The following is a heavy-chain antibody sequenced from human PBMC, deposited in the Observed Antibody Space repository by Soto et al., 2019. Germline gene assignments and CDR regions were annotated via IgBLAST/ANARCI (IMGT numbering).Heavy chain of an antibody. Sequence: SETLSLTCALSGGPISSGGYSWGWIRQPPGKGLEWIGYIYQSGSTYYNPSLKSRVTISVDTSKTQFSLKLSSVAAADTAVYYCARTAGDYGFDYWGQGSLVTVSS. CDR3: ARTAGDYGFDY. V-gene: IGHV4-30-2*02. J-gene: IGHJ4*02. CDR2: IYQSGST. D-gene: IGHD4-17*01. CDR1: GGPISSGGYS.